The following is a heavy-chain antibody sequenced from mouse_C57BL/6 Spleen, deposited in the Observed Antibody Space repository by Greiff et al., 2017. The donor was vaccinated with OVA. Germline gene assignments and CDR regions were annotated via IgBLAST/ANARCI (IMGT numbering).Heavy chain of an antibody. J-gene: IGHJ3*01. V-gene: IGHV1-53*01. D-gene: IGHD1-1*01. CDR1: GYTFTSYW. CDR3: AKCRHYYGSSWFAY. CDR2: INPSNGGT. Sequence: VQLQQPGTELVKPGASVKLSCKASGYTFTSYWMHWVKQRPGQGLEWIGNINPSNGGTSYNEKFKSKATLTVDKSSSTAYMQLSSLTSEDSEVDYSAKCRHYYGSSWFAYWGQGTLVTVSA.